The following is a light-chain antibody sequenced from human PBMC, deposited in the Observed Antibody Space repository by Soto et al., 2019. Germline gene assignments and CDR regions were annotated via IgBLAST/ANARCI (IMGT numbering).Light chain of an antibody. V-gene: IGLV1-40*01. CDR3: QSYDSSLSGSV. CDR2: GNS. Sequence: QSVLTQPPSVSGAPGHRVTISCSGSSSNIGAGYDVHWYQQLPGTAPKVLIYGNSNRPSGVPDRFSGSKSGTSTSLAITGLQPEDEADYYCQSYDSSLSGSVFGGGTKVTVL. J-gene: IGLJ2*01. CDR1: SSNIGAGYD.